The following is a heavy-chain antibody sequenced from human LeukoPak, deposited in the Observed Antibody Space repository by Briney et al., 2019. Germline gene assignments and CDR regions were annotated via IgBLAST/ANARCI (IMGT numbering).Heavy chain of an antibody. CDR3: ASDSPYYGMDV. CDR1: GFPFSSYW. Sequence: GGSLRLSCAASGFPFSSYWMHWVRQVPGKGLLWVSRINSDGSATIYADSVRGRFTISRDNAKNTLYLQMSGLRVEDTAVYHCASDSPYYGMDVWGQWTTVTVSS. CDR2: INSDGSAT. J-gene: IGHJ6*02. V-gene: IGHV3-74*01.